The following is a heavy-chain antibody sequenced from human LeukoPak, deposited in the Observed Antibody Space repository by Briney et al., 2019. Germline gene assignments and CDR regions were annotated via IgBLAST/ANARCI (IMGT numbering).Heavy chain of an antibody. J-gene: IGHJ3*02. CDR2: INPNSGGT. CDR3: ASAMVRGPSGIAFDI. CDR1: GYTFTGYY. D-gene: IGHD3-10*01. V-gene: IGHV1-2*02. Sequence: ASVKVSCKASGYTFTGYYMHWVRQTPGQGLEWMRWINPNSGGTNYAQKFQGRVTMTRDTSISTAYMELSRLRSDDTAVYYCASAMVRGPSGIAFDIWGQGTMVTVSS.